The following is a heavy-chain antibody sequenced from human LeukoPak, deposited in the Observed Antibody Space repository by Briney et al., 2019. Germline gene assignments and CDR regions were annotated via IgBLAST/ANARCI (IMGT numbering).Heavy chain of an antibody. CDR3: ARGFRGYSGYDSVPFDY. J-gene: IGHJ4*02. V-gene: IGHV4-59*01. D-gene: IGHD5-12*01. CDR1: GGSISSYY. Sequence: SETLSLTCTVSGGSISSYYWSWIRQPPGKGLEWIGYIYYSGSTNYNPSLESRVTISVDTSKNQFSLKLSSVTAADTAVYYCARGFRGYSGYDSVPFDYWGQGTLVTVSS. CDR2: IYYSGST.